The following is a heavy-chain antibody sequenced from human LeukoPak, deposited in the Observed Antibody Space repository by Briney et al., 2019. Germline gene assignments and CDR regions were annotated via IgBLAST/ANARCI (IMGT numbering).Heavy chain of an antibody. CDR2: IWYDGSNK. J-gene: IGHJ6*04. Sequence: PGRSLRLSCAASGFTFSSYGMHWVRQAPGKGLERVAVIWYDGSNKYYADSVKGRFTISRDNSKNTLYLQMNSLRAEDTAVYYCAREVAAGLDYYYGMDVWGKGTTVTVSS. D-gene: IGHD6-13*01. CDR1: GFTFSSYG. CDR3: AREVAAGLDYYYGMDV. V-gene: IGHV3-33*01.